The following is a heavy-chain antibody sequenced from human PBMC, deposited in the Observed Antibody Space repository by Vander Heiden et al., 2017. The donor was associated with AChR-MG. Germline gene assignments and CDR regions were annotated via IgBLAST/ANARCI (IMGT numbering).Heavy chain of an antibody. V-gene: IGHV1-69*01. CDR3: ARVYCSSTSCYAGGDAFDI. CDR1: GGTFSSYA. J-gene: IGHJ3*02. D-gene: IGHD2-2*01. Sequence: QVQLVQSGAEVKKPGSSVKVSCKASGGTFSSYAISWVRQAPGQGLEWMGGIIPIFGTANYAQKFKGRVTITADESTSTAYMELSSLRSEDTAVYYCARVYCSSTSCYAGGDAFDIWGQGTMVTVSS. CDR2: IIPIFGTA.